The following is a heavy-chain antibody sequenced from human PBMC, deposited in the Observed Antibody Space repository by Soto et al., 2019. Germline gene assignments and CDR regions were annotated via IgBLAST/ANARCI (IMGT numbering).Heavy chain of an antibody. Sequence: GGSLRLSCAASGFTFTSYSMNWVRQAPGQGLEWDSYITSKSTTIKYADSVKGRFTVSRDNAKNSLYLQLNSLRDEDTAVYYCAREMGACSDSSCYPGPYDSWGQGTLVTVSS. CDR2: ITSKSTTI. CDR3: AREMGACSDSSCYPGPYDS. D-gene: IGHD3-16*01. J-gene: IGHJ5*02. CDR1: GFTFTSYS. V-gene: IGHV3-48*02.